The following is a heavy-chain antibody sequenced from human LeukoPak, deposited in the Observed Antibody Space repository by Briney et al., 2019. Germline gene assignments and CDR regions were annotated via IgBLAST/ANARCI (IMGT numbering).Heavy chain of an antibody. CDR3: AREFYDSRGYYDY. D-gene: IGHD3-22*01. CDR1: GYTFTSYG. CDR2: ISAYNGNT. V-gene: IGHV1-18*01. J-gene: IGHJ4*02. Sequence: ASVKVSCTSSGYTFTSYGISWVRQAPGQRLEGMGWISAYNGNTNYAQKVQGRVTMTTDTSTPTTYTELRSLRSDETAVYYCAREFYDSRGYYDYWGQGTLVTVSS.